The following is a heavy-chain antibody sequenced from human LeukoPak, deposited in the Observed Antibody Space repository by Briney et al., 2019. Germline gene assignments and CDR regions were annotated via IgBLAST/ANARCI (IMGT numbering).Heavy chain of an antibody. CDR3: ARVGDWNDLVY. Sequence: TGGSLRLSCAASGFSFSTYSMNWVRQTPGKGLEWIGYILYSGTTTNYNPSLKSRVTISVDTSKNQFSLKLSSVTAADTAVYYCARVGDWNDLVYWGQGTLVTVSS. V-gene: IGHV4-59*01. CDR2: ILYSGTT. J-gene: IGHJ4*02. CDR1: GFSFSTYS. D-gene: IGHD1-1*01.